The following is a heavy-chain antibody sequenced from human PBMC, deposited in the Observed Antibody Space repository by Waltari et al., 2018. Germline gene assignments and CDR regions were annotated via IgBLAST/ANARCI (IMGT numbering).Heavy chain of an antibody. CDR2: ISDSGVIT. Sequence: EEHPLGSGGGLAQPGGSLRRSCAASGCTFISYGMSWVRQAPGKGLEWVSGISDSGVITKYADSVKGRFTVSRDNSKNTVFLHLNSLRAEDTAIYYCARHLYSIDYLELAKWGQGTLVTVSS. CDR1: GCTFISYG. D-gene: IGHD3-22*01. CDR3: ARHLYSIDYLELAK. V-gene: IGHV3-23*01. J-gene: IGHJ4*02.